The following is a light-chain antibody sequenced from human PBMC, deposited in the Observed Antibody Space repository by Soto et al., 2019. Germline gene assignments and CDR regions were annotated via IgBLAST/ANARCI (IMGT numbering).Light chain of an antibody. CDR1: QSVSSN. Sequence: EIVMTQSPATLSVSPGERATLSCRASQSVSSNLAWYQQKPGQAPRLLIYGASTRATGIPARFSGSGSGTEFTLTISSLQSEDVAVYYCQQYNNWPGTFCQGTKLEIK. CDR3: QQYNNWPGT. J-gene: IGKJ2*01. CDR2: GAS. V-gene: IGKV3-15*01.